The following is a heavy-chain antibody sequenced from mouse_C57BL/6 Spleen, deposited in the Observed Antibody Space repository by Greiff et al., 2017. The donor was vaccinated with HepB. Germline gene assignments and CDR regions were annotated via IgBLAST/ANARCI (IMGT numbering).Heavy chain of an antibody. Sequence: QVQLQQSGAELVRPGASVTLSCKASGYTFTDYEMHWVKQTPVHGLEWIGAIDPETGGTAYNQKFKGMAILTADKSSSTAYMELRSLTSEDSAVYYCTRQTAGLFDYWGQGTTLTVSS. CDR1: GYTFTDYE. J-gene: IGHJ2*01. D-gene: IGHD1-2*01. V-gene: IGHV1-15*01. CDR3: TRQTAGLFDY. CDR2: IDPETGGT.